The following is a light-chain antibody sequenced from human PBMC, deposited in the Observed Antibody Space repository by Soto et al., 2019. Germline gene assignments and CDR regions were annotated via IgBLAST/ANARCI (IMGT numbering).Light chain of an antibody. CDR3: SSFTASSTVL. CDR1: SSDVGGYNY. Sequence: QSVLTQPASVSGSPGQSITISCTGTSSDVGGYNYVSWYQQHPGKVPKLMIYDVSGRPSGVSNRFSGSKSGNTASLTISRLQAEDEADYYCSSFTASSTVLFGGGTKVTVL. J-gene: IGLJ2*01. CDR2: DVS. V-gene: IGLV2-14*01.